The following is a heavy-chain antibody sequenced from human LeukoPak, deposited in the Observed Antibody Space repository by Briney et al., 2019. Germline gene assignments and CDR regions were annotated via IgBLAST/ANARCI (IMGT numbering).Heavy chain of an antibody. J-gene: IGHJ3*02. CDR2: IRYDGSNK. CDR1: GFTFSSYG. CDR3: AKDEGDYVWGSYRPRPDAFDI. Sequence: GGYMRLSCAAPGFTFSSYGMHWVHQAPGKGLEWVAFIRYDGSNKYYADSVKGRFTISRDNSKNTLYLQMNSLRAEDTAVYYCAKDEGDYVWGSYRPRPDAFDIWGQGTMVTVSS. D-gene: IGHD3-16*02. V-gene: IGHV3-30*02.